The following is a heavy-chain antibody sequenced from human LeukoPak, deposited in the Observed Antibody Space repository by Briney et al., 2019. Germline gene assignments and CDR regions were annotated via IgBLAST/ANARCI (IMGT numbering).Heavy chain of an antibody. Sequence: ASEKVSCKASGYTFTSYDINWVRQAPGQGLEWMGRIIPILGIANYAQKFQGRVTITADKSTSTAYMELSSLRSEDTAVYYCARAHGDYSERYYGMDIWGQGTTVTVSS. J-gene: IGHJ6*02. CDR3: ARAHGDYSERYYGMDI. CDR2: IIPILGIA. V-gene: IGHV1-69*04. CDR1: GYTFTSYD. D-gene: IGHD4-17*01.